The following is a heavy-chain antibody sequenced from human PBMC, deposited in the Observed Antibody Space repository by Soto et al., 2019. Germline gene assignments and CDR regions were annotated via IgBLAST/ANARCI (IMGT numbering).Heavy chain of an antibody. V-gene: IGHV1-69*01. CDR2: IIPIFGTA. D-gene: IGHD6-19*01. Sequence: QVQLVQSGAEVKKPGSSVKVSCKASGGTFSSYAISWVRQAPGQGLEWMGGIIPIFGTANYAQKFQGRVTITADESTSTAYMELSSLRSEDTAVYYCARVVVYSSGWRRGVSPCGMDVWGQGTTVTVSS. CDR1: GGTFSSYA. J-gene: IGHJ6*02. CDR3: ARVVVYSSGWRRGVSPCGMDV.